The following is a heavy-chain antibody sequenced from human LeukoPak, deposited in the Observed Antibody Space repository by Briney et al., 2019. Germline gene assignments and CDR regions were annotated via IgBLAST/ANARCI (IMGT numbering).Heavy chain of an antibody. D-gene: IGHD6-19*01. V-gene: IGHV4-59*01. CDR1: GGSISSYY. Sequence: SETLSLTCTVSGGSISSYYWSWIRQPPGKGLEWIGYIYYSGSTNYNPSLKSRVTISVDPSKSQFSLKLTSVTAADTAVYYCARERYSSGWKEVHYFDYWGQGTLVTVSS. CDR3: ARERYSSGWKEVHYFDY. CDR2: IYYSGST. J-gene: IGHJ4*02.